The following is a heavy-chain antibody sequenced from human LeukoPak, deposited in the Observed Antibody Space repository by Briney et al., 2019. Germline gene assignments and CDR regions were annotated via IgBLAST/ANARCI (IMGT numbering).Heavy chain of an antibody. J-gene: IGHJ3*02. CDR2: ISGSGGST. Sequence: PGGSLRLSCAASGFTFSSYAMSWVRQAPGKGLEWVSAISGSGGSTYYADSVKGRFTISRDNSKNTLYLQMNSLRAEDTAVYYCAKVGITMIVVVINDAFDIWGQGTMVTVSS. CDR1: GFTFSSYA. D-gene: IGHD3-22*01. CDR3: AKVGITMIVVVINDAFDI. V-gene: IGHV3-23*01.